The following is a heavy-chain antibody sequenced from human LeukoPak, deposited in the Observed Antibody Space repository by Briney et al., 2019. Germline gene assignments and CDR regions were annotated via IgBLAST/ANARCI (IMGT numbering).Heavy chain of an antibody. CDR3: ARVGLGSSWYYRSDYYYYYMDV. D-gene: IGHD6-13*01. CDR2: IIPIFGTA. V-gene: IGHV1-69*06. CDR1: GYTFTSYG. Sequence: SVKVSCKASGYTFTSYGISWVRQAPGQGLEWMGGIIPIFGTANYAQKFQGRVTITADKSTSTAYMELSSLRSEDTAVYYCARVGLGSSWYYRSDYYYYYMDVWGKGTTVTISS. J-gene: IGHJ6*03.